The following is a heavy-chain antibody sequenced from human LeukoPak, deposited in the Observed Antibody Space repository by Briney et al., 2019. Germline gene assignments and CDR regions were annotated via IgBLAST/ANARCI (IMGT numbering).Heavy chain of an antibody. J-gene: IGHJ4*02. CDR1: GFTFSSYS. D-gene: IGHD3-10*01. CDR2: ISGSGGST. V-gene: IGHV3-23*01. Sequence: GGSLRLSCAASGFTFSSYSMNWVRQAPGKGLEWVSAISGSGGSTYYADSVKGRFTISRDNSKNTLYLQMNSLRAEDTAVYYCAKGDYYGSGSPPSPDYWGQGTLVTVSS. CDR3: AKGDYYGSGSPPSPDY.